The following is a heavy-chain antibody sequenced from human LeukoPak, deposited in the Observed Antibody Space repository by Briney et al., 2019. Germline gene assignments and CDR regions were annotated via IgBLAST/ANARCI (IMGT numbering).Heavy chain of an antibody. J-gene: IGHJ5*02. Sequence: GGSLRLSCTASGFTFGDYAMSWVRQAPGKGLEWVGFIRSKAYGGTTEYAASVKGRFTISRGDSKSIAYLQMNSLKTEDTAVYYCTRYPGIAAAATRDWFDPWGQGTLVTVSS. D-gene: IGHD6-13*01. V-gene: IGHV3-49*04. CDR2: IRSKAYGGTT. CDR1: GFTFGDYA. CDR3: TRYPGIAAAATRDWFDP.